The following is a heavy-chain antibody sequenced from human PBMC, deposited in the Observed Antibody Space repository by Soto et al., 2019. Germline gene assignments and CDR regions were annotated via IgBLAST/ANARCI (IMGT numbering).Heavy chain of an antibody. D-gene: IGHD6-6*01. CDR1: GYTFSNYG. CDR2: ISAFNGNT. V-gene: IGHV1-18*01. Sequence: QVHLVQSGAEVKKPGASVRVSCNTSGYTFSNYGISWVRQAPGQGLEWMGWISAFNGNTNYAQKGQGRVTMTTDTSTSTAYMELRSLRSDDTAVYYCARDSDASSAGFDYWGQGTLVTVS. CDR3: ARDSDASSAGFDY. J-gene: IGHJ4*02.